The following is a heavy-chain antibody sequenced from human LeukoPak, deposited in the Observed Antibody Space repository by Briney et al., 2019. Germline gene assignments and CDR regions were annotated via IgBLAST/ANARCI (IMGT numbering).Heavy chain of an antibody. J-gene: IGHJ3*02. D-gene: IGHD1-26*01. CDR1: GFTFDDYA. CDR3: AKTSSSGSYYADAFDI. Sequence: GGSLRLSCAASGFTFDDYAMHWVRQAPGKGLEWVSGISWNSGSIGYADSVKGRFTISRDNAKNSLYLQMNSLRAEDMALYYCAKTSSSGSYYADAFDIWGQGTMVTVSS. V-gene: IGHV3-9*03. CDR2: ISWNSGSI.